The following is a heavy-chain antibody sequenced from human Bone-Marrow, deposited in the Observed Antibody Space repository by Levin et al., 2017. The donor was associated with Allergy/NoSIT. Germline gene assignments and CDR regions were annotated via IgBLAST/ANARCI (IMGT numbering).Heavy chain of an antibody. D-gene: IGHD6-19*01. CDR2: ISSGSGTI. CDR3: ARGRTSGRSAFDI. Sequence: GESLKISCAASGFTFSSYSMNWVRQAPGKGLEWLSYISSGSGTIYYADSVKGRFTISRDNAQNSLYLQMNSLRAEDTAVYYCARGRTSGRSAFDIWGQGTMVTVSS. J-gene: IGHJ3*02. V-gene: IGHV3-48*01. CDR1: GFTFSSYS.